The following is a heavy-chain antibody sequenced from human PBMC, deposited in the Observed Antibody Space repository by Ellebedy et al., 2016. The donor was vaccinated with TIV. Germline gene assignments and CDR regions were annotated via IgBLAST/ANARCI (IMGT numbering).Heavy chain of an antibody. CDR2: ISGSGGST. D-gene: IGHD3-3*01. CDR3: ARDGAYYDFWSGYPRGYYMDV. Sequence: GGSLRLSXAASGFTFSSYSMNWVRQAPGKGLEWVSVISGSGGSTYYADSVKGRFTISRDNSKNTLYLQMNSLRAEDTAVYYCARDGAYYDFWSGYPRGYYMDVWGKGTTVTVSS. J-gene: IGHJ6*03. CDR1: GFTFSSYS. V-gene: IGHV3-23*01.